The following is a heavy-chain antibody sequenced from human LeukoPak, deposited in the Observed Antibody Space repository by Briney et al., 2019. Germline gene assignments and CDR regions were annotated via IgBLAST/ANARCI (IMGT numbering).Heavy chain of an antibody. CDR1: GFTFDDYT. V-gene: IGHV3-43*01. CDR3: AKDRWGYSCGYVGCSDY. J-gene: IGHJ4*02. Sequence: PGGSLRLSCAASGFTFDDYTMHWVRHAPGKGLEWVSLISWDGGSTYYADSVKGRFTISRDNSKNSLYLQMNSLRTEDTALYYCAKDRWGYSCGYVGCSDYWGQGTLVTVSS. D-gene: IGHD5-18*01. CDR2: ISWDGGST.